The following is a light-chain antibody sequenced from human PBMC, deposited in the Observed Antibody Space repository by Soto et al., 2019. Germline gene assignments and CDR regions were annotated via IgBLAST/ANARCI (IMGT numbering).Light chain of an antibody. J-gene: IGLJ1*01. CDR2: EVT. CDR1: SSDIGAYNY. Sequence: QSALTQPASVSASPGQSITISCTRTSSDIGAYNYISWYQQRPGKAPKLMIYEVTNRPSGISNRFSGSRSGNTASLSISGLQAEDEADYYCSSFSSAIAFVFGTGTKLTVL. CDR3: SSFSSAIAFV. V-gene: IGLV2-14*01.